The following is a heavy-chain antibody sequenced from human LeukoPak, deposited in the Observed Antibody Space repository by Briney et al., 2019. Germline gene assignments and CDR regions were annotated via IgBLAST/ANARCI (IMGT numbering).Heavy chain of an antibody. J-gene: IGHJ6*02. CDR3: ARGGYDFWSGPYYYYGMDV. Sequence: PSETLSLTCAVYGGSFSGYYWSWIRQPPGKGLEWVGEINHSGSTNYNPSLKSRVTISVDTSKNQFSLKLSSVTAADTAVYYCARGGYDFWSGPYYYYGMDVWGQGTTVTVSS. CDR1: GGSFSGYY. CDR2: INHSGST. D-gene: IGHD3-3*01. V-gene: IGHV4-34*01.